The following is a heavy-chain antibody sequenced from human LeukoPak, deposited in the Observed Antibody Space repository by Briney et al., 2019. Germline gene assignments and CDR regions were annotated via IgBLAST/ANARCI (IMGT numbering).Heavy chain of an antibody. J-gene: IGHJ5*02. CDR3: ARVPYGSGIGNWFDP. Sequence: PSETLSLTCTVSGYSTSSGYYWGWIRQPPGKGLEWIGSIYHSGSTYYNPSLKSRVTISVDTSKNQFSLKLSSVTAADTAVYYCARVPYGSGIGNWFDPWGQGTLVTVSS. CDR2: IYHSGST. D-gene: IGHD3-10*01. CDR1: GYSTSSGYY. V-gene: IGHV4-38-2*02.